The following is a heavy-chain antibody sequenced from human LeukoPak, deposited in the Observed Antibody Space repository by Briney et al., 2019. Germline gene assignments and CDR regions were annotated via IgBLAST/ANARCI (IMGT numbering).Heavy chain of an antibody. V-gene: IGHV3-74*01. CDR2: MNGDGSST. CDR3: VQEGPRGLAFDI. CDR1: GFTFSTYW. J-gene: IGHJ3*02. Sequence: GGSLRLSCAASGFTFSTYWMHWVRQGPGKGLVWVSRMNGDGSSTSYADSVKGRFTISRDNSKNTLYLQMNSLRAEDTAVYYCVQEGPRGLAFDIWGQGTKVTVSS.